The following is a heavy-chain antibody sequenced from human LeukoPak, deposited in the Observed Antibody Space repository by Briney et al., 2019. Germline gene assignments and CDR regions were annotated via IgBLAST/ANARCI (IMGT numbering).Heavy chain of an antibody. Sequence: SVKVSCKASGGTSSIYAISWVRQAPGQGLEWMGGIIPIFGTANYAQKFQGRVTITADESTSTAYMELSSLRSEDTAVYYCARAGGRGSSADYWGQGTLVTVSS. J-gene: IGHJ4*02. CDR2: IIPIFGTA. CDR3: ARAGGRGSSADY. CDR1: GGTSSIYA. D-gene: IGHD1-26*01. V-gene: IGHV1-69*01.